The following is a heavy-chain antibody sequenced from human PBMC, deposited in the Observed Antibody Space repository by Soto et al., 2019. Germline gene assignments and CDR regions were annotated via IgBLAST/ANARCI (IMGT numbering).Heavy chain of an antibody. V-gene: IGHV3-11*01. Sequence: QVQLMESGGGLVKPGGSLRLSCAASGFTFSDYYMSWLRQAPGKGLEWVSYISGSGSTIYYADSVKGRFTISRDNAKNSLHLQMNSLRAEDTAVYYCASGVAASHVYYYYREVWGKGTTVTVSS. CDR2: ISGSGSTI. D-gene: IGHD2-15*01. CDR3: ASGVAASHVYYYYREV. J-gene: IGHJ6*03. CDR1: GFTFSDYY.